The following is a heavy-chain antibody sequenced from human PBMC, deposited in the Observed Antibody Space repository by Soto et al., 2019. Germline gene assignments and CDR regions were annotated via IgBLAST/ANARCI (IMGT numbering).Heavy chain of an antibody. V-gene: IGHV3-23*01. CDR2: ISGSGGST. CDR1: GFTFSSYA. D-gene: IGHD3-22*01. J-gene: IGHJ4*02. Sequence: GGSLRLSCAASGFTFSSYAMSWVRQAPGKGLEWVSAISGSGGSTYYADSVKGRFTISRDNSKNTLYLQMNSLRAEDTAVYYCAKVRGRQYYYDSSGYYFDYWGQGTLVTVSS. CDR3: AKVRGRQYYYDSSGYYFDY.